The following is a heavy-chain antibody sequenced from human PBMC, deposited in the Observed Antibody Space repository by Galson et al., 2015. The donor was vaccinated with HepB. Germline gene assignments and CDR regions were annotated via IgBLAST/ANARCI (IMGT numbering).Heavy chain of an antibody. Sequence: SLRLSCAASGFTFSSYGTHWVRQAPGKGLEWVAFIRYDGSNKYYADSVKGRFTISRDNSKNTLYLQMNSLRAEDTAVYYCAKDGKRWLQFWVFDYWGQGTQVTVSS. CDR2: IRYDGSNK. D-gene: IGHD5-24*01. CDR1: GFTFSSYG. V-gene: IGHV3-30*02. CDR3: AKDGKRWLQFWVFDY. J-gene: IGHJ4*02.